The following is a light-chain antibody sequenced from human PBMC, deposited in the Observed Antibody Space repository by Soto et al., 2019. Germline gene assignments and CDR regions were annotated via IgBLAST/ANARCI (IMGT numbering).Light chain of an antibody. CDR2: GAS. V-gene: IGKV3D-20*02. CDR1: QTVSSSF. CDR3: QQRSNWPALT. Sequence: ESVLTQSPGTLSLSPGERATLSCRTSQTVSSSFLAWYQQTPGQAPRLLIFGASSRATGIADRFSGSGSGTDFTLTISRLEPEDFAVYYCQQRSNWPALTFCGGTKVDIK. J-gene: IGKJ4*01.